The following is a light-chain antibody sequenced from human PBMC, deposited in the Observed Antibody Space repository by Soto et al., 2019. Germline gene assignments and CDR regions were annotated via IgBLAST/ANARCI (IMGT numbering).Light chain of an antibody. Sequence: DIPMTQSPSSVSASVGDRVSITCRASQCISSWLAWYQQKPVRAPKLLIYTGSSLQSGVPSRFSGTGSGTDFTLTISSLQPEDVATYYCQQANSFPLTFGGGTKVEIK. CDR1: QCISSW. V-gene: IGKV1-12*01. CDR2: TGS. J-gene: IGKJ4*01. CDR3: QQANSFPLT.